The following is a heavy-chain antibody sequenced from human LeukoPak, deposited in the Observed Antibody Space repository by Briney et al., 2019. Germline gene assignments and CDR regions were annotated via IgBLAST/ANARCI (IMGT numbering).Heavy chain of an antibody. CDR3: ARDNLGGPGSFDY. CDR1: GFTVSSNY. CDR2: IYSGGST. Sequence: GGSLRLSCAASGFTVSSNYMSWVRQAPGKGLEWVSVIYSGGSTYYADSVKSRFTIYRDNSKNTLYLQMNSLRAEDTAVYYCARDNLGGPGSFDYWGQGTLVTVSS. D-gene: IGHD3-10*01. V-gene: IGHV3-53*01. J-gene: IGHJ4*02.